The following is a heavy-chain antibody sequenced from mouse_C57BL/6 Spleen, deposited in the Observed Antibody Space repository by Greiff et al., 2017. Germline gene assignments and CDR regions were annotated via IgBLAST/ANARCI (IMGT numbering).Heavy chain of an antibody. V-gene: IGHV2-2*01. Sequence: QVHVKQSGPGLVQPSQSLSITCTVSGFSLTSYGVHWVRQSPGKGLEWLGVIWSGGSTDYNAAFISRLSISKDNSKSQVFFKMNSLQADDTAIYYCARNRGNYEGDAMDYWGQGTSVTVSS. CDR1: GFSLTSYG. CDR3: ARNRGNYEGDAMDY. J-gene: IGHJ4*01. D-gene: IGHD2-1*01. CDR2: IWSGGST.